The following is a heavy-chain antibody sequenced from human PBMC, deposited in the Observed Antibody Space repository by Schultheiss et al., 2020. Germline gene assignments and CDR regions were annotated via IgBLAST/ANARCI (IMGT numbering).Heavy chain of an antibody. V-gene: IGHV3-23*01. J-gene: IGHJ4*02. CDR1: GFTFSSYA. Sequence: GESLKISCAASGFTFSSYAMSWVRQAPGKGLEWVSAISGSGGSTYYADSVKGRFTISRDNSKNTLYLQMNSLRAEDTAVYYCAKDHRFRLGAVDYWGQGTLVTVSS. CDR3: AKDHRFRLGAVDY. D-gene: IGHD1-26*01. CDR2: ISGSGGST.